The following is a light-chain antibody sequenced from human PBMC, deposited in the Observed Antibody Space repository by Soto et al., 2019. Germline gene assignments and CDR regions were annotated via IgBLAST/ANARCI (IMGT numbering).Light chain of an antibody. V-gene: IGLV6-57*04. CDR2: EDN. CDR3: QSYHSGNVV. J-gene: IGLJ2*01. Sequence: NFMLTQPHSVSESPGKTVTISCTRSSGSIASNYVQWYQQRPGSAPTPVIYEDNERPSGVPDRFSGSIDSSSNSASLTISGLKTDYEADYYCQSYHSGNVVFGGGTKVTVL. CDR1: SGSIASNY.